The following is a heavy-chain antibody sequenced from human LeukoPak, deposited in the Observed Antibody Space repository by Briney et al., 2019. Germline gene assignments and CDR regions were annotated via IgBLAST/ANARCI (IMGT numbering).Heavy chain of an antibody. D-gene: IGHD3-22*01. J-gene: IGHJ3*02. Sequence: GAPVKVSCKASGGTFSSYAISWVRQAPGQGLEWMGRIIPILGIANYAQKFQGRVTITADKSTSTAYMELSSLRSEDTAVYYCAVTAYYYDSSGYPDAFDIWGQGTMVTVSS. CDR3: AVTAYYYDSSGYPDAFDI. CDR1: GGTFSSYA. V-gene: IGHV1-69*04. CDR2: IIPILGIA.